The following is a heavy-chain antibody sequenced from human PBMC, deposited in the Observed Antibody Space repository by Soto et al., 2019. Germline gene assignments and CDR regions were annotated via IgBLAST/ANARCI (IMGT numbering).Heavy chain of an antibody. V-gene: IGHV3-23*01. D-gene: IGHD1-20*01. J-gene: IGHJ6*03. CDR3: AKGAITGSFYYYYYLDV. Sequence: EVQLLESGGGLVQPGGSLRLSCAASGFTFSSYAMSWVRQAPGKGLEWVSAISGSGGSTYYADSVKGRFTISRDNSKNTLCLQMNSLRAEDTAVYYCAKGAITGSFYYYYYLDVWGKGTTVTVSS. CDR1: GFTFSSYA. CDR2: ISGSGGST.